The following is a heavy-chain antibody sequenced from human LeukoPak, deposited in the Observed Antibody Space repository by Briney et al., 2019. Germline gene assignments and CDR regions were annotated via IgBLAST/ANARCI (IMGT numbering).Heavy chain of an antibody. Sequence: SETLSLTCTVSGYSISSAYYWGWIRQPPGKGLEWIGSIYYSGSTYYNPSLKSRVTISVDTSKNQFSLKLSSVTAADTAVYYCARLSGITMIVVVMSDAFDIWGQGTMVTVSS. J-gene: IGHJ3*02. CDR3: ARLSGITMIVVVMSDAFDI. CDR2: IYYSGST. V-gene: IGHV4-38-2*02. D-gene: IGHD3-22*01. CDR1: GYSISSAYY.